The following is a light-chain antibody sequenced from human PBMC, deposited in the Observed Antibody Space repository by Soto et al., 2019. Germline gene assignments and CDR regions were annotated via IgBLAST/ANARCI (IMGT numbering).Light chain of an antibody. CDR3: QQYDNLPIT. CDR2: DAS. V-gene: IGKV1-33*01. Sequence: DIQMTQSPSSVSASVGDRVSITCQASQDITIYLNWYQQKPGKAPKLLIYDASNLETGVPSRFSGGASGTDFTFTISSLQPEDIATYYCQQYDNLPITFGQGTRLEIK. J-gene: IGKJ5*01. CDR1: QDITIY.